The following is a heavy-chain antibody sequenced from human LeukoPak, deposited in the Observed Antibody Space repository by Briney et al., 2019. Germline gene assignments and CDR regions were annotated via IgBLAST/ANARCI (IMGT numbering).Heavy chain of an antibody. D-gene: IGHD6-19*01. CDR1: GFTFSSYA. J-gene: IGHJ4*02. CDR3: AKDSQYSSGWYDRTPFDY. CDR2: ISGSGGST. V-gene: IGHV3-23*01. Sequence: GGSLRLSCAASGFTFSSYAMSWVRQAPGKGLEWVSAISGSGGSTYYADSVKGRFTISRDNSKNTLYLQMNSLRAEDTAVYYCAKDSQYSSGWYDRTPFDYWGQRTLVTVSS.